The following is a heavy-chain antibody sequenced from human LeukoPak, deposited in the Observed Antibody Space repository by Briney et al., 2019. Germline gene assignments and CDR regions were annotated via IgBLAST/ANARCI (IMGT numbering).Heavy chain of an antibody. CDR3: ARGLANYHHDGINY. J-gene: IGHJ6*02. D-gene: IGHD3-9*01. V-gene: IGHV1-18*01. Sequence: GASVKVSDYASEYTFTTYGIIWVGQAPGQGLEWMGWISPYNGNTNYAQKLQGRVTMTTDTSTSTAYMELRSLRSDDTAVYYCARGLANYHHDGINYWGQGTTVTVSS. CDR2: ISPYNGNT. CDR1: EYTFTTYG.